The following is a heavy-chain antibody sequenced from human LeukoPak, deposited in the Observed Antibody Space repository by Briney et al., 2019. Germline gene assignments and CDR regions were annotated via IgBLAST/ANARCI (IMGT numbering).Heavy chain of an antibody. D-gene: IGHD6-6*01. CDR2: IHYSGST. J-gene: IGHJ4*02. CDR3: AGGEQLDFDY. V-gene: IGHV4-59*01. Sequence: SETLSLTCTVSGGSISSYYWSWIRQPPGKGLEWIGYIHYSGSTHYNPSLKSRVTISVDTSKNQVSLKLRSVTAADTAVYYCAGGEQLDFDYWGQGTLVTVSS. CDR1: GGSISSYY.